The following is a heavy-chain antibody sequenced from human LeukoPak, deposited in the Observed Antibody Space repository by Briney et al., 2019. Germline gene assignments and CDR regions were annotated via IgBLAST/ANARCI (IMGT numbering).Heavy chain of an antibody. J-gene: IGHJ4*02. Sequence: GGSLRLSCAASGFTVSSNYMSWVRQAPGKGLEWVSVIYSGGSTYYADSVKGRFTISRDNSKNTLYLQMNSLRAEDTAVYYCARSYMVRGVISHFDYWGQGTLVTVSS. CDR1: GFTVSSNY. V-gene: IGHV3-66*01. CDR2: IYSGGST. D-gene: IGHD3-10*01. CDR3: ARSYMVRGVISHFDY.